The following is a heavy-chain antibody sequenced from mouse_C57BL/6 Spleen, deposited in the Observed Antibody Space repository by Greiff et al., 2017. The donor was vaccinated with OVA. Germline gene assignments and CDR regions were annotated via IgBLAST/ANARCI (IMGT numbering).Heavy chain of an antibody. CDR2: IYPGNSDT. CDR3: TRGDYYGSSYEYYFDY. J-gene: IGHJ2*01. CDR1: GYTFTSYW. D-gene: IGHD1-1*01. V-gene: IGHV1-5*01. Sequence: VQLKQSGTVLARPGASVKMSCKTSGYTFTSYWMHWVKQRPGQGLEWIGAIYPGNSDTSYNQKFKGKAKLTAVTSASTAYMELSSLTNEDSAVYYCTRGDYYGSSYEYYFDYWGQGTTLTVSS.